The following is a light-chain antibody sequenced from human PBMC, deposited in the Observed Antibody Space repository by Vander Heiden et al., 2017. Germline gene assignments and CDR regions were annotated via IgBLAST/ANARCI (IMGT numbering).Light chain of an antibody. CDR1: QSLLNSNGYKY. CDR3: MQTLQTPWT. CDR2: WGS. V-gene: IGKV2-28*01. Sequence: DIVMTQSPFYLLVTPGEPASISCRSSQSLLNSNGYKYLDWYLQKPGQSPQLLIYWGSHRASGVPDRFSGSESGTDFTLKISRVEAEDVGVYFCMQTLQTPWTFGQGTKVEIK. J-gene: IGKJ1*01.